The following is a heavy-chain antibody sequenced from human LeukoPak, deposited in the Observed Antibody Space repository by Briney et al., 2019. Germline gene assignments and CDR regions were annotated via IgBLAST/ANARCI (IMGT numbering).Heavy chain of an antibody. J-gene: IGHJ4*02. CDR3: ARGLGYCSSTSCSPYDY. Sequence: ASVKVSCKASGYTFTSYYMHWVRQAPGQGLEWMGIINPSGGSTSYAQKFQGRVTMTRDTSTSTAYMELSSLRSEDTAVYYCARGLGYCSSTSCSPYDYWGQGTLVTVSS. CDR2: INPSGGST. D-gene: IGHD2-2*01. CDR1: GYTFTSYY. V-gene: IGHV1-46*01.